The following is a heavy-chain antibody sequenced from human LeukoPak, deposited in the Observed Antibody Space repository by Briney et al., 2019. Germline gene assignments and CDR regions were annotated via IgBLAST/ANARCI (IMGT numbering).Heavy chain of an antibody. CDR3: ARATHSMAVAGVDY. CDR2: IYHSGSA. CDR1: GYSITRGHS. D-gene: IGHD6-19*01. J-gene: IGHJ4*02. V-gene: IGHV4-38-2*02. Sequence: ASETLSLPCTVSGYSITRGHSWGWIRQLPGQGLERIWSIYHSGSAHYKPSLKSRDTIPVETSKNPLSLKVSSVTAADPPVYYCARATHSMAVAGVDYWGQGTLVIVSS.